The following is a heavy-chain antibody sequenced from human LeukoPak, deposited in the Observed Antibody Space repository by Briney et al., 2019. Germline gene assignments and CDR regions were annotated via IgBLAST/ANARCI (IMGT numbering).Heavy chain of an antibody. CDR1: GFTFSSYG. V-gene: IGHV3-73*01. Sequence: GGSLRLSCAASGFTFSSYGMHWVRQASGKGLEWVGRITSKPNSYATVYAASVKGRFTISSDDSKNTAYLQMNSLKIEDTAVYYCTGGSGWYSPDYWGQGTLVTVSS. CDR2: ITSKPNSYAT. J-gene: IGHJ4*02. CDR3: TGGSGWYSPDY. D-gene: IGHD6-19*01.